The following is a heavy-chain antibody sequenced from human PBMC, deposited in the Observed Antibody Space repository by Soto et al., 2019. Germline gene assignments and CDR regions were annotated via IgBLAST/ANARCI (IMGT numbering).Heavy chain of an antibody. Sequence: SVKVSCKASGFTFTSSAFQWVRQARGQRLEWIGWIAVGSGYTNYAQRFQDRVTLTRDMSTATTYMELSRRTSEDTAIYYCAADATAWQQMVPSDYWGQGTLVTVSS. CDR2: IAVGSGYT. V-gene: IGHV1-58*01. CDR1: GFTFTSSA. J-gene: IGHJ4*02. D-gene: IGHD2-8*01. CDR3: AADATAWQQMVPSDY.